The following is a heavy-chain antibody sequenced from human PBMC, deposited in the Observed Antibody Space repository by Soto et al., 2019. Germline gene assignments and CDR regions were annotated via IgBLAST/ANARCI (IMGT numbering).Heavy chain of an antibody. V-gene: IGHV3-30-3*01. D-gene: IGHD5-18*01. J-gene: IGHJ4*02. CDR3: AGSHVDTDGRFDY. CDR1: GFTFSSYA. Sequence: QVQLVESGGGVVQPGRSLRLSCAASGFTFSSYAMHWVRQAPGKGLEWVAVISYDGSNKYYADSVKGRFTISRDNSKNTLYLQMNSLRAEDTAVYYCAGSHVDTDGRFDYWGQGTLVTVSS. CDR2: ISYDGSNK.